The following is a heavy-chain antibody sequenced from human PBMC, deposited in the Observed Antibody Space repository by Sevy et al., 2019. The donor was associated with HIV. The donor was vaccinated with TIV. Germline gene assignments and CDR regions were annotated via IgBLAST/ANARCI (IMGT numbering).Heavy chain of an antibody. CDR3: ATDRGYNWRYGMDV. V-gene: IGHV3-21*01. CDR1: GFTFSTYS. CDR2: ISSSSTYI. Sequence: GGSLRLSCAASGFTFSTYSMNGVRQAPGKGLEWVSSISSSSTYIYYADSVKGRFTISRDNAKNSLYLQMNSLRAEDTAVYYCATDRGYNWRYGMDVWGQGTTVTVSS. J-gene: IGHJ6*02. D-gene: IGHD1-20*01.